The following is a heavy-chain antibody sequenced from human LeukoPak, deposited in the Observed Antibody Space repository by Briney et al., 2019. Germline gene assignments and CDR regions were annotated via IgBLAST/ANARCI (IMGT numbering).Heavy chain of an antibody. V-gene: IGHV3-21*01. D-gene: IGHD4-17*01. CDR3: ARHDYGDYEFDY. CDR1: GFTFSSYS. J-gene: IGHJ4*02. CDR2: ISSSSSYI. Sequence: GSLRLSCAASGFTFSSYSLNWVRPAPGKGLEWVSSISSSSSYIYYADSVKGRFTISRDNAKNSLYLQMNSLRAEDTAVYYCARHDYGDYEFDYWGQGTLVTVSS.